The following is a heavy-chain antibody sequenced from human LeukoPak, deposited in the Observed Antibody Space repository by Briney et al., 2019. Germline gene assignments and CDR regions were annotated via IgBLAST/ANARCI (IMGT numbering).Heavy chain of an antibody. CDR3: AKDRTAMVRGVIYFDY. D-gene: IGHD3-10*01. Sequence: PGGSLRLSCAASGFTFDDYAMHWVRQAPGKGLEWVSGISWNSGSIGYADSVKGRFTISRDNAKNSLYLQMNSLRAEDTALYYCAKDRTAMVRGVIYFDYWGQGTLVTVSS. V-gene: IGHV3-9*01. CDR2: ISWNSGSI. J-gene: IGHJ4*02. CDR1: GFTFDDYA.